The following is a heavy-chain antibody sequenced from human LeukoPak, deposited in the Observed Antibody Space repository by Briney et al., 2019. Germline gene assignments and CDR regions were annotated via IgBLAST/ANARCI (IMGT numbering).Heavy chain of an antibody. CDR3: AKDRARGGATNFDY. D-gene: IGHD1-26*01. J-gene: IGHJ4*02. CDR2: ISGGGDSI. Sequence: GGSLRLSCAASGFIFSDYNMNWVRQAPGKGLEWVSAISGGGDSIYYADSVKGRFTISRDNSKNTLYLQMNSLRAEDTAVYYCAKDRARGGATNFDYWGQGTLVTVSS. CDR1: GFIFSDYN. V-gene: IGHV3-23*01.